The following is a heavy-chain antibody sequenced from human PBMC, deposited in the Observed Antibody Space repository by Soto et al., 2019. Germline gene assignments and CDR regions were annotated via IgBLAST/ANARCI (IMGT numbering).Heavy chain of an antibody. J-gene: IGHJ5*02. CDR1: GGTFSSYA. D-gene: IGHD3-10*01. CDR2: IIPMYGPA. Sequence: QVPLVQSGAEVKKPGSSVTVSCKASGGTFSSYAIHWVRQAPGQGLEWMVGIIPMYGPAKYAQRFQGRVTITADESTTTVYMKLTSLTSHDTAYYYCARVTSMVRGVIDNGFDPWGHGTLVTVSS. CDR3: ARVTSMVRGVIDNGFDP. V-gene: IGHV1-69*01.